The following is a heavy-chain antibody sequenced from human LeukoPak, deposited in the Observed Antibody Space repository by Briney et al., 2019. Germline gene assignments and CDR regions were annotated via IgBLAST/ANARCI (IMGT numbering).Heavy chain of an antibody. D-gene: IGHD3-10*01. CDR2: ISHDRSNN. CDR3: ARDLSGSYMSDY. V-gene: IGHV3-30-3*01. CDR1: GFTFSNYA. Sequence: GGSLRLSCAASGFTFSNYAMHWARQAPGKWLEWVAFISHDRSNNCHADSVKGRFTISRDNSKNTLYLQMNSLTDEDTAVHYCARDLSGSYMSDYWGQGTLVTVSS. J-gene: IGHJ4*02.